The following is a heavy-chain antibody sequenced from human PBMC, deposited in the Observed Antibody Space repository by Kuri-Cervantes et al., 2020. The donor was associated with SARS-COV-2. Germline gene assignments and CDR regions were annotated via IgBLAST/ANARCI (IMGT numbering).Heavy chain of an antibody. J-gene: IGHJ5*02. CDR2: ISSSSSTT. Sequence: GESLKISCAASGFTFSSYSMNWVRQAPGKGLEWVSYISSSSSTTYYADSVKGRFTISRDNAKNSLYLQMNSLRAEDTAVYYCAREGPTATLYPWGQGTLVTVSS. D-gene: IGHD2-2*01. CDR1: GFTFSSYS. CDR3: AREGPTATLYP. V-gene: IGHV3-48*01.